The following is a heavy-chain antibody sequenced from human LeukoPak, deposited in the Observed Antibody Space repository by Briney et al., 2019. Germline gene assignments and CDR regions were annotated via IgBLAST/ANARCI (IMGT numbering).Heavy chain of an antibody. CDR3: ARGDRSGGPYGMDV. V-gene: IGHV3-48*03. CDR1: GFTFRSYE. CDR2: ISSSGSTI. D-gene: IGHD5-12*01. J-gene: IGHJ6*02. Sequence: GGSLRLSCAASGFTFRSYEMNWVRQAPGKGLEWVSYISSSGSTIYLADSVKGRFTISRDNAKNSLYLQMNSLRAEDTAVYYCARGDRSGGPYGMDVWGQGTTVTVSS.